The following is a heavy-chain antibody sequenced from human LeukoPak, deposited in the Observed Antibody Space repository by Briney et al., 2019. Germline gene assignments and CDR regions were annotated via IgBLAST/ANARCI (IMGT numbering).Heavy chain of an antibody. D-gene: IGHD3-22*01. CDR1: GFTFSSYW. CDR3: ARGAGYYDSSGYYLYYFDY. CDR2: SNSDESST. V-gene: IGHV3-74*01. Sequence: GGSLRLSYAASGFTFSSYWLHWVGQAPGKGLVWVSRSNSDESSTSYADSVQGRFTISRDNAKNTLYLQMNSLRAEDTAVYYCARGAGYYDSSGYYLYYFDYWGQGTLVTVSS. J-gene: IGHJ4*02.